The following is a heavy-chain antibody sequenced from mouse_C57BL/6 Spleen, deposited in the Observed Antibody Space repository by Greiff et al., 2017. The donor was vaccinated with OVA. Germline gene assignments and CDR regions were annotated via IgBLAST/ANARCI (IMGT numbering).Heavy chain of an antibody. D-gene: IGHD2-3*01. J-gene: IGHJ2*01. CDR2: IDPSDSYT. CDR1: GYTFTSYW. Sequence: QVQLQQPGAELVRPGTSVKLSCKASGYTFTSYWMHWVKQRPGQGLEWIGVIDPSDSYTNYNQKFKGKATLTVDTSSSTAYMQLSSLTSEDSAVYYCARVDVNYFDYWGQGTTLTVSS. CDR3: ARVDVNYFDY. V-gene: IGHV1-59*01.